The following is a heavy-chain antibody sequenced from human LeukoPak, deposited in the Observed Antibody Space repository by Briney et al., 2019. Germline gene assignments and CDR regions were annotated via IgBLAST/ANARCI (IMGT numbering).Heavy chain of an antibody. V-gene: IGHV3-30*14. CDR2: ISYDGSNK. CDR3: ASHGSQWLVHSFDY. D-gene: IGHD6-19*01. J-gene: IGHJ4*02. CDR1: GFTFSSYA. Sequence: GGSLRPSCAASGFTFSSYAMHWVRQAPGKGLEWVAVISYDGSNKYYADSVKGRFTISRDNSKNTLYLQMNSLRAEDTAVYYCASHGSQWLVHSFDYWGQGTLVTVSS.